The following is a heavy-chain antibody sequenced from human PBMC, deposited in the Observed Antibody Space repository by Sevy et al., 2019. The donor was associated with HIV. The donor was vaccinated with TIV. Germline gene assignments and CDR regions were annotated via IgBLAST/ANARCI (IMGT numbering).Heavy chain of an antibody. J-gene: IGHJ5*02. V-gene: IGHV3-74*01. Sequence: GGSLRLSCAASGFSFSRYFMHWVRQAPGEGLVWVSRINSDGSTTNYADSVEGRFIVSRDNAKKTLYLELHSLRVEDTATYYCARDTLGYGGNPNLDLDLWGQGTLVTVYS. CDR3: ARDTLGYGGNPNLDLDL. CDR2: INSDGSTT. D-gene: IGHD4-17*01. CDR1: GFSFSRYF.